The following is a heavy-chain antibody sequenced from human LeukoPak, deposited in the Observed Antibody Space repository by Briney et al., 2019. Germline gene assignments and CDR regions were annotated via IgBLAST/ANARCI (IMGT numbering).Heavy chain of an antibody. J-gene: IGHJ4*02. D-gene: IGHD3-10*01. V-gene: IGHV4-59*08. Sequence: SETLSLTCTVSGGSISSYYWSWLRQPPGKGLEWIGYIYYSGSTNYNPPLKSRVTISVDTSKNQFSLKLSSVTAADTAVYYCASTRSGSYFDYWGQGTLVTVSS. CDR2: IYYSGST. CDR3: ASTRSGSYFDY. CDR1: GGSISSYY.